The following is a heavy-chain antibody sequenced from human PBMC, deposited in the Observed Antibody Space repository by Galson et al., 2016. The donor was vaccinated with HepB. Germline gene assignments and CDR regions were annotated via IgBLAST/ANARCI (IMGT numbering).Heavy chain of an antibody. CDR1: GYTFSHYW. CDR3: VRRGTSSGGYYYYGLDV. V-gene: IGHV5-51*01. J-gene: IGHJ6*02. CDR2: IYPDDSNV. D-gene: IGHD6-25*01. Sequence: QSGAAVKKPGESLQISCKASGYTFSHYWIAWVRQMSGKGLEWMGNIYPDDSNVRYSPSLAGHVTISAARSSDTAYPQWNSLRASAPAIYFCVRRGTSSGGYYYYGLDVWGQGTTVTVSS.